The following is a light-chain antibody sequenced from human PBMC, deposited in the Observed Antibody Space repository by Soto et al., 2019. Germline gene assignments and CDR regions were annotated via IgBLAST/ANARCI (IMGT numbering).Light chain of an antibody. Sequence: QSALTQPASVSGSPGQSITISCIGTSSDVGAYIYVSWYQQHPGKAPKLMIYDVIKRPSGVPDRFSDSKSGNTASLTVSGLQAEDEADYYCSSYGGNNNVLFGGGTQLTVL. CDR2: DVI. CDR1: SSDVGAYIY. V-gene: IGLV2-8*01. J-gene: IGLJ2*01. CDR3: SSYGGNNNVL.